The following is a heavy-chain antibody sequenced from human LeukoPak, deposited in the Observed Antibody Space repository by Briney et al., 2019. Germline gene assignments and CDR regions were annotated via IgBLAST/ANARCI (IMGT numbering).Heavy chain of an antibody. CDR2: INHSGST. V-gene: IGHV4-34*01. D-gene: IGHD2-8*01. CDR3: ARDPPAVSINTYA. J-gene: IGHJ4*02. Sequence: PSETLSLTCAVYGGSFSGYYWSWIRQPPGKGLEWIGEINHSGSTNYNPSLKSRVTISVDTTKNQFSLKLSSVTAADTAVYYCARDPPAVSINTYAWGQGTLVTVSS. CDR1: GGSFSGYY.